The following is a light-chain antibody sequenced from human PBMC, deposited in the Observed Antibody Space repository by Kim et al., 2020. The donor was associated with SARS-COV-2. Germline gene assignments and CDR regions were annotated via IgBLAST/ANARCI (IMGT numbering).Light chain of an antibody. CDR2: KAS. CDR3: QQYHSYYT. J-gene: IGKJ2*01. Sequence: DIQMTQAPSTLSASVGDRVTITCRASQTISSWLAWYQQKPGKVPKLLIYKASTLQSGVPSRFSGSGSGTEFTLTISSLQPDDFATYYCQQYHSYYTFGQGTKLEI. V-gene: IGKV1-5*03. CDR1: QTISSW.